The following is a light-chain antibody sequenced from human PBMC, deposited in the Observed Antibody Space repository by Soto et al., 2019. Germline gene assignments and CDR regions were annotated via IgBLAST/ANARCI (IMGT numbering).Light chain of an antibody. Sequence: EIKMNQSPAALSANVGDRVTNACRASHSINTYLNWYQQKPGKAPNLLIYAASFLQSGVPSRFSGSGSGTDFILTISSLQPDDFATYYCPPSYSTPPISVGPRTLLEIK. CDR2: AAS. J-gene: IGKJ5*01. CDR3: PPSYSTPPIS. CDR1: HSINTY. V-gene: IGKV1-39*01.